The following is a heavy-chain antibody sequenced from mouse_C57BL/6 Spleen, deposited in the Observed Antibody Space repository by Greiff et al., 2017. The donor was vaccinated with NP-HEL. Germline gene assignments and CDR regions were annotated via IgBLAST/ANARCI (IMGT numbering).Heavy chain of an antibody. CDR2: MDPETGGT. J-gene: IGHJ4*01. D-gene: IGHD1-1*01. CDR1: GYTFTDYE. V-gene: IGHV1-15*01. Sequence: QVQLQQSGAELVRPGASVTLSCKASGYTFTDYEMHWVKQTPVHGLEWIGAMDPETGGTAYNQKFKGKAILTADKSSSTAYMELRSLTSEDSAVYYCTRPDYGSSYDNYAMDYWGQGTSVTVSS. CDR3: TRPDYGSSYDNYAMDY.